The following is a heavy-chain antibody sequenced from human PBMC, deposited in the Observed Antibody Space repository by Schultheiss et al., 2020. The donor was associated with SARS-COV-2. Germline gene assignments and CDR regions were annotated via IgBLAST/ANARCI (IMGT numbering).Heavy chain of an antibody. CDR2: IWYDGSNK. CDR1: GFTFSSYA. Sequence: GGSLRLSCAASGFTFSSYAMSWVRQAPGKGLEWVAVIWYDGSNKYYADSVKGRFTISRDNAKNSLYLQMNSLRAEDTAVYYCARLGIAAYFDYWGQGTLVTVSS. J-gene: IGHJ4*02. D-gene: IGHD6-13*01. CDR3: ARLGIAAYFDY. V-gene: IGHV3-33*08.